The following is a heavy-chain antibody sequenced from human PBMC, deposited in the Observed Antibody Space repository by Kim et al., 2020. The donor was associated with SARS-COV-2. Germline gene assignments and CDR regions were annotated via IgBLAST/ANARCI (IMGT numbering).Heavy chain of an antibody. V-gene: IGHV3-23*01. CDR3: AKGKSVLGD. Sequence: GSTYYADSVKGRFTISRDNSKSTLYLQMNSLRAEDTAVYYCAKGKSVLGDWGQGTLVTVSS. CDR2: GST. J-gene: IGHJ4*02.